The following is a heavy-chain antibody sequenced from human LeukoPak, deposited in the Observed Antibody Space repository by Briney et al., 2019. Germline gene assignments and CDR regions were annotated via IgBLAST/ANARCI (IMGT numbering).Heavy chain of an antibody. CDR3: ARDSEVRRNLWHY. CDR2: IIPIFGTP. CDR1: GGTFSNYA. Sequence: SVKVSCKASGGTFSNYAISWVRQAPGQGLEWMGGIIPIFGTPNYAQKFQGRVTITADESTRTVYMALSSLRSEDTALYYCARDSEVRRNLWHYWGQGTLVTVSS. J-gene: IGHJ4*02. V-gene: IGHV1-69*13. D-gene: IGHD3-10*01.